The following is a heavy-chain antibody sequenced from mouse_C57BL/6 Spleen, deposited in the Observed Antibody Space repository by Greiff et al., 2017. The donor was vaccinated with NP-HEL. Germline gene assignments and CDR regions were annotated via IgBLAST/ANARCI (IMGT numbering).Heavy chain of an antibody. CDR1: GYAFTNYL. Sequence: VQLQQSGAELVRPGTSVKVSCKASGYAFTNYLIEWVKQRPGQGLEWIGVINPGSGGTNYNEKFKGKATLTADKSSSTAYMQLSSLTSEDSAVYCCARGEGLDYWGQGTTLTVSS. CDR2: INPGSGGT. V-gene: IGHV1-54*01. CDR3: ARGEGLDY. J-gene: IGHJ2*01. D-gene: IGHD3-3*01.